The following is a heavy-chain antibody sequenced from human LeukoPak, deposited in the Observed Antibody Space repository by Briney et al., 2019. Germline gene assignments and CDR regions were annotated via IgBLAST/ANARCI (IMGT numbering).Heavy chain of an antibody. CDR2: ISAGGDNT. CDR1: GFTFSSHA. V-gene: IGHV3-23*01. J-gene: IGHJ4*02. Sequence: GGSLRLSCAASGFTFSSHAMSWVRQTPGKGLEWVSSISAGGDNTHYADSVKGRFTISRDNSKSTLYLQMNSLRAEDTAVYFCAYFDSSGYYYGRLRYWGQGTPVTVSS. D-gene: IGHD3-22*01. CDR3: AYFDSSGYYYGRLRY.